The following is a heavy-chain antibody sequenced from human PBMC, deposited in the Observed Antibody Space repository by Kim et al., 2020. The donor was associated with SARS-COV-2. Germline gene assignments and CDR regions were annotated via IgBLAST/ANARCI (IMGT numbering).Heavy chain of an antibody. V-gene: IGHV4-59*12. CDR3: ARSPPSPAGYNAYFDY. CDR1: GGSISNYY. D-gene: IGHD5-12*01. J-gene: IGHJ4*02. Sequence: SETLSLTCTVSGGSISNYYWSWIRQPPGKGLEWIGFVYNSGISNYNPSLTGRVALSLDTSNNQFSLEVNSVTAADTAVYYCARSPPSPAGYNAYFDYWGQGTLVTVSS. CDR2: VYNSGIS.